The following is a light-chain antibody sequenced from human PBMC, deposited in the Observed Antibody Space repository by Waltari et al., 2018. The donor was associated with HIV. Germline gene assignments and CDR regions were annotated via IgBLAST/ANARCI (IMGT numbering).Light chain of an antibody. V-gene: IGLV3-1*01. Sequence: SYELTQPPSVSVSPGQTASITCSGDKLGDKYACWYQQKPGQSPVVVIYQDSKRPSGIPERFSGSNSGNTATLTISGTQAMDDADYYCQAWDSSTVVFGGGTKLTVL. CDR2: QDS. J-gene: IGLJ2*01. CDR1: KLGDKY. CDR3: QAWDSSTVV.